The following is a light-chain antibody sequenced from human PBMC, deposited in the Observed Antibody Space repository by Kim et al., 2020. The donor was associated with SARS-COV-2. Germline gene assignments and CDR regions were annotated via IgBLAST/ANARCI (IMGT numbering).Light chain of an antibody. V-gene: IGLV3-19*01. CDR1: SLRGYY. Sequence: ALGQTVRIKCQGDSLRGYYASWYQQKAGQAPVLVIYGKNNRPSGIPDRFSGSSSGNTASLTITGAQAEDEADYYCNSRDKSDNHVLFGGGTQLTVL. J-gene: IGLJ2*01. CDR2: GKN. CDR3: NSRDKSDNHVL.